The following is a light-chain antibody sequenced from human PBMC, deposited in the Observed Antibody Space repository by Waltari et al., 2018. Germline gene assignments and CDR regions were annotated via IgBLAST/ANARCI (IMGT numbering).Light chain of an antibody. J-gene: IGKJ1*01. CDR1: QSISSN. CDR2: ATS. Sequence: EIVMTPSPATLSVSPGEGATLPCRASQSISSNLAWYQQRPGQAPRLLIFATSTRATGVPARFRGSGSGTEFTLTISSMQSEDFAIYYCHQYNNWPPWTFGQGTKVEIK. CDR3: HQYNNWPPWT. V-gene: IGKV3-15*01.